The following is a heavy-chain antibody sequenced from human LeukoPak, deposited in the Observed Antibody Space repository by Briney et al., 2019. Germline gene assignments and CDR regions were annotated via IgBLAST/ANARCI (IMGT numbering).Heavy chain of an antibody. CDR2: VSSSSSYT. Sequence: GGALRLSCAPSRFTFSDHYLSWIRHAPGEGLERVSYVSSSSSYTNYADSVKSRFTISRDNAKNSLYLQMNSLRAEDTAVYYCARALPSGGSGYFDYWGQGTLVTVSS. D-gene: IGHD2-15*01. CDR3: ARALPSGGSGYFDY. J-gene: IGHJ4*02. V-gene: IGHV3-11*05. CDR1: RFTFSDHY.